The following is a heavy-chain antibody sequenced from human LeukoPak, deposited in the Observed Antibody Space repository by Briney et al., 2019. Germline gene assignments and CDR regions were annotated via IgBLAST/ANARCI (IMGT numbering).Heavy chain of an antibody. D-gene: IGHD4/OR15-4a*01. CDR1: GGSISSYY. V-gene: IGHV4-59*01. J-gene: IGHJ6*03. Sequence: PSETLSLTCTVSGGSISSYYWSWIRQPPGKGLEWIGYIYYSGSTDYNPSLKSRVTISVDTSKKQFSLKLSSVTAADTAVYYYARLTTVLTRGYYYYYMDVWGKGTTVTVSS. CDR2: IYYSGST. CDR3: ARLTTVLTRGYYYYYMDV.